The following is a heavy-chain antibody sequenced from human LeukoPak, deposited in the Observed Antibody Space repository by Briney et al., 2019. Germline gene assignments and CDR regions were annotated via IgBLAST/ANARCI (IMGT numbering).Heavy chain of an antibody. D-gene: IGHD3-22*01. CDR3: ATVSSGRTYYYYMDV. J-gene: IGHJ6*03. CDR1: GGSLSGYY. V-gene: IGHV4-34*01. CDR2: INHSGST. Sequence: SETLSLTCAVYGGSLSGYYWSWIRQPPGKGLEWIGEINHSGSTNYNPSLKSRVTISVDTSKNQFSLKLSSVTAADTAVYYCATVSSGRTYYYYMDVWGKGTTVTVSS.